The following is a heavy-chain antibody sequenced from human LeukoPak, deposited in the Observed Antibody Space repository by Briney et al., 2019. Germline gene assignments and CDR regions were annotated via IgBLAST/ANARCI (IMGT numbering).Heavy chain of an antibody. CDR1: GGSFSGYY. CDR3: ARGLFSSSWYIAYSDENWFDP. D-gene: IGHD6-13*01. J-gene: IGHJ5*02. Sequence: SETLSLTCAVYGGSFSGYYWSWIRQPPGKGLEWIGGINHSGSTNYNPSLKSRVTISVDTSKNQFSLKLSSVTAADTAVYYCARGLFSSSWYIAYSDENWFDPWGQGTLVTVSS. V-gene: IGHV4-34*01. CDR2: INHSGST.